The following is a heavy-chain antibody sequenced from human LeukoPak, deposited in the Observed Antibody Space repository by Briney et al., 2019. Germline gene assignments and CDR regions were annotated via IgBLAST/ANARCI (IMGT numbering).Heavy chain of an antibody. CDR1: GGSISSYY. Sequence: SETLSLTCTVSGGSISSYYWSWIRQPPGKGLEWIGYIYYSGSTNYNPSLKSRVTISVDTSKNQFSLKLSSVTAADTAVYYCAREGGYGGNSRASDYWGQGTLVTVSS. J-gene: IGHJ4*02. CDR2: IYYSGST. CDR3: AREGGYGGNSRASDY. V-gene: IGHV4-59*01. D-gene: IGHD4-23*01.